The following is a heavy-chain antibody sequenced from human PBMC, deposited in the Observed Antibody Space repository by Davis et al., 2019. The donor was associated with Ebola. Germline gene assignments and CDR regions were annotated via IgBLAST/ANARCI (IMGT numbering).Heavy chain of an antibody. Sequence: GESLKISCAASGFTFSDYYMSWIRQAPGKGLEWVSYISSSSSYTNYADSVKGRFTISRDNAKNSLYLQMNSLRAEDTAVYYCARSGSGRYEDYWGQGTLVTVSS. CDR2: ISSSSSYT. CDR1: GFTFSDYY. D-gene: IGHD6-19*01. V-gene: IGHV3-11*06. CDR3: ARSGSGRYEDY. J-gene: IGHJ4*02.